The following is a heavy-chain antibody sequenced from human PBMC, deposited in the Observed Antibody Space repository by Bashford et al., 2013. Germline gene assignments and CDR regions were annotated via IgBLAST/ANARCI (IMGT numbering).Heavy chain of an antibody. CDR1: GYTFTVHY. Sequence: ASVKVSCKTSGYTFTVHYIHWVRQAPGQGLEWMGWINPNSGGTNYAQKFQGRVTMTRDTSISTAYMELSRLRSDDTAVYYCARGECSSTSCYSIGDYWGQGTLVTVSS. CDR2: INPNSGGT. CDR3: ARGECSSTSCYSIGDY. D-gene: IGHD2-2*02. J-gene: IGHJ4*02. V-gene: IGHV1-2*02.